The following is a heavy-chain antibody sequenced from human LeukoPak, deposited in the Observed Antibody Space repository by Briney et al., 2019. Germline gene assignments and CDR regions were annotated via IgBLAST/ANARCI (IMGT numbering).Heavy chain of an antibody. J-gene: IGHJ4*02. CDR3: ARSTNFDY. Sequence: GASVKVSCKASGYTFTSYAMHWVRQAPGQRLEWMGWINAGNGNTKYSQKFQGRVTITRDTSRDTSASTAYMELSSLRSEDTAVYYCARSTNFDYWGQGTLVTVSS. CDR1: GYTFTSYA. V-gene: IGHV1-3*01. CDR2: INAGNGNT.